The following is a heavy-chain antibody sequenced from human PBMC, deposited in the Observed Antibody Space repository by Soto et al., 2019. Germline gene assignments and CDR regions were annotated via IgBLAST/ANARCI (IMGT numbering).Heavy chain of an antibody. V-gene: IGHV4-39*02. Sequence: QLQLQESGPGLVKPSETLSLTCTVSGGSISSSSYYWGWIRQPPGKGLEWIGSIHYSGSTYYNPSSQRGVTISVDTSQNQLSVKLSYVTATDTAVYCCGRDHRSSWYVSPDYWGEGTMVTFSS. CDR3: GRDHRSSWYVSPDY. CDR1: GGSISSSSYY. CDR2: IHYSGST. J-gene: IGHJ4*02. D-gene: IGHD6-13*01.